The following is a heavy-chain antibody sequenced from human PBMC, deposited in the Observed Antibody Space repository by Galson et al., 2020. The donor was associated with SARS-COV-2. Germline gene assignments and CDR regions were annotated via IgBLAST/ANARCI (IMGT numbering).Heavy chain of an antibody. Sequence: LRLSCAASGFTFSSYAMRWVRQAPGKGLEWVSAISGSGGSTYYADSVKCRFTIPRDNSKNTLYLQMNSLRAEDTAVYYCAKGKRSSSWFFDYWGQGTLVTVSS. CDR1: GFTFSSYA. J-gene: IGHJ4*02. CDR2: ISGSGGST. D-gene: IGHD6-13*01. V-gene: IGHV3-23*01. CDR3: AKGKRSSSWFFDY.